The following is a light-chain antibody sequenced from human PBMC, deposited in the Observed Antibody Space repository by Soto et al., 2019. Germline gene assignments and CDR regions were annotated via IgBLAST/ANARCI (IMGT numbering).Light chain of an antibody. V-gene: IGLV2-23*02. Sequence: QSVLTQPASVSGSPGQSITISCTGNSSEVGSYNLVSWYQQHPGKAPKLMIYEVSKRPSGVSNRFSGSKSGNTASLTISGLQAEDEADYYCCSYAGSSTRFGTGTKVTVL. CDR2: EVS. CDR3: CSYAGSSTR. CDR1: SSEVGSYNL. J-gene: IGLJ1*01.